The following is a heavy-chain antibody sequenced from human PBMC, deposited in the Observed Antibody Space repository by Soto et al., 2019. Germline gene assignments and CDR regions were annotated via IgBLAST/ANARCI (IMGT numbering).Heavy chain of an antibody. J-gene: IGHJ6*04. CDR1: GFTVSSKY. CDR2: IQSGGPT. V-gene: IGHV3-66*01. D-gene: IGHD6-25*01. CDR3: ARDDGLCDGGRGYGVPLDF. Sequence: EVHLVESGGGLVQPGGSLRLSCAASGFTVSSKYMSWVRQAPGKGLELVSLIQSGGPTYYADSVKGRFTISSDTSENTLHLQMDRLRAEDTAVYYCARDDGLCDGGRGYGVPLDFWGKGTTVTVSS.